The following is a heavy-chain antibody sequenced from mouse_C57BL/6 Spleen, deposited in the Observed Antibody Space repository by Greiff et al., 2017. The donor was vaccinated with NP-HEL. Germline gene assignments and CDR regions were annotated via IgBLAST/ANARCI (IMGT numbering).Heavy chain of an antibody. V-gene: IGHV5-16*01. Sequence: VQLVESEGGLVQPGSSMKLSCTASGFTFSDYYMAWVRQVPEKGLEWVANINYDGSSTYYLDSLKSRFIISRDNAKNILYLQMSSLKSEDTATYYCASGRGNYYFDYWGQGTTLTVSS. CDR1: GFTFSDYY. CDR3: ASGRGNYYFDY. CDR2: INYDGSST. J-gene: IGHJ2*01. D-gene: IGHD2-1*01.